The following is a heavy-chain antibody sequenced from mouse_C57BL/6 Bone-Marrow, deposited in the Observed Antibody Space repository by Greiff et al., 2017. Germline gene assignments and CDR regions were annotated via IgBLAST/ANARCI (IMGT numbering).Heavy chain of an antibody. J-gene: IGHJ1*03. CDR2: IHPNSGST. Sequence: QVQLQQPGAELVKPGASVKLSCKASGYTFTSYWMHWVKQRPGQGLEWIGMIHPNSGSTNYNEKFKSKATLTVDKSSSTAYMQLSSLTSEDSAVYDCARSPQIDCGSSWRDYWYCDVWGTGTTVTGSS. CDR3: ARSPQIDCGSSWRDYWYCDV. V-gene: IGHV1-64*01. D-gene: IGHD1-1*01. CDR1: GYTFTSYW.